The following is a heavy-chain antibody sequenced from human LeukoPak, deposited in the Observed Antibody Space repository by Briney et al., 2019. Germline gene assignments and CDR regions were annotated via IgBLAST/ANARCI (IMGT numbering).Heavy chain of an antibody. D-gene: IGHD5-12*01. V-gene: IGHV1-8*01. CDR3: ARCVKSSYRSRHRYFYYDMYG. CDR2: MNPNSGNT. Sequence: ASVTVSCKASGYTFTSYDINWVRQATGQGLEWMGWMNPNSGNTRYGQKFQGRVTMTRNASISTAYMELSSLRFEDTAVYYCARCVKSSYRSRHRYFYYDMYGWGKGTTVTVSS. J-gene: IGHJ6*03. CDR1: GYTFTSYD.